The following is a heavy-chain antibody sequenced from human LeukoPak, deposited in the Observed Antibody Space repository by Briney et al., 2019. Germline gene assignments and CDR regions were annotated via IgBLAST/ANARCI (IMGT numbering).Heavy chain of an antibody. Sequence: GGSLRLSCAASGFTVSSNYMTWVRQAPGKGLEWVSVFYSGGNTYYADSVKGRFIISRDNSKNTMYLQMNSLRAEDTAVYYCAKAVEMATIFGIDYWGQGTLVTVSS. CDR1: GFTVSSNY. CDR2: FYSGGNT. CDR3: AKAVEMATIFGIDY. D-gene: IGHD5-24*01. J-gene: IGHJ4*02. V-gene: IGHV3-66*02.